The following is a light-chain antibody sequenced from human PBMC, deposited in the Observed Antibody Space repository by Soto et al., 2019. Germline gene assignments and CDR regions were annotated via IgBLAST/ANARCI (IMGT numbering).Light chain of an antibody. CDR1: SSNIENNY. V-gene: IGLV1-51*01. Sequence: QSVLTQPPSVSAAPGQKVTISCSGSSSNIENNYVSWYQQLPGTAPKLLIYDSDRRPSEIPDRFSGSKSGTSATLGITGLQTGDEADYYCGAWDSSLNVVLFGGGTKSPS. J-gene: IGLJ2*01. CDR2: DSD. CDR3: GAWDSSLNVVL.